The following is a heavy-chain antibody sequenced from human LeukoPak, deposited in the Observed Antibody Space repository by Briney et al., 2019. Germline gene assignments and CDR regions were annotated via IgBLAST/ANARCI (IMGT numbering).Heavy chain of an antibody. CDR1: GFTFSSYE. D-gene: IGHD5-18*01. Sequence: GWSLRLSCAASGFTFSSYEMNWVRQAPGKGLEWVSYISSSGSTIYYADSVKGRFTISRDNAKNSLYLQMNSLRAEDTAVYYCAREVDTAMGNWFDPWGQGTLVTVSS. V-gene: IGHV3-48*03. J-gene: IGHJ5*02. CDR3: AREVDTAMGNWFDP. CDR2: ISSSGSTI.